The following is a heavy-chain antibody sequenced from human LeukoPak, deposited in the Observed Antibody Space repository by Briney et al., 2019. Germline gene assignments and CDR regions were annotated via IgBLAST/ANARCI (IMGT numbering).Heavy chain of an antibody. CDR2: IYYSGST. Sequence: SETLSLTCTVSGGSISSSSYYWGWIRQPPGKGLEWIGSIYYSGSTYYNPSLKSRVTMSVDTSKNQFSLKLSSVTAADTAVYYCARGLNRNDYGDYGYWGQGTLVTVSS. V-gene: IGHV4-39*07. CDR1: GGSISSSSYY. J-gene: IGHJ4*02. CDR3: ARGLNRNDYGDYGY. D-gene: IGHD4-17*01.